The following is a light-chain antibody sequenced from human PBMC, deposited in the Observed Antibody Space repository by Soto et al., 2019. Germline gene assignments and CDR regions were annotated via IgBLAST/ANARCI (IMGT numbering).Light chain of an antibody. CDR3: KSYAGSNTYV. J-gene: IGLJ1*01. CDR2: EVV. Sequence: ALTHPPSASWSPGQSVTISCTGTKNDIGVYDFVSWYQHHPGKAPRLIIYEVVQRPSGVPDRFSGSKSGNTASLTVSGLQAADEADYFCKSYAGSNTYVFGSGTKVTVL. CDR1: KNDIGVYDF. V-gene: IGLV2-8*01.